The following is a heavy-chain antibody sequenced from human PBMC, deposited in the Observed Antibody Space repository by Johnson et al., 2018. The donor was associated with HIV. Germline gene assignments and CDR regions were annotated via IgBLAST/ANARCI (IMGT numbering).Heavy chain of an antibody. Sequence: VQLVESGGGLVQPGGSLRLSCAVSAFSVSSNYMSWVRQAPGKGLEWVSVIYSDGTTYYADSVKGRFTISRDTSKNTLYLQMNNLRPDDTAVYYCAGAYYYDSSGYYDAFDIWGQGTMVTVS. CDR3: AGAYYYDSSGYYDAFDI. V-gene: IGHV3-66*02. J-gene: IGHJ3*02. D-gene: IGHD3-22*01. CDR1: AFSVSSNY. CDR2: IYSDGTT.